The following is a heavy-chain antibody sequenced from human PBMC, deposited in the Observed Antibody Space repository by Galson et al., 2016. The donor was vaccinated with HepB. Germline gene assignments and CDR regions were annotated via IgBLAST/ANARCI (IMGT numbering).Heavy chain of an antibody. CDR3: ASGGITSEIIDY. J-gene: IGHJ4*02. V-gene: IGHV5-51*01. CDR2: IYPDDSYT. D-gene: IGHD2-2*01. CDR1: EYNFTSYW. Sequence: QSGAEVKKPGESLKISCKGSEYNFTSYWIGWVRQMPGKGLEWMGIIYPDDSYTRYNPSFQGQVTISVDKYISTAYLQWTSLKASDTAMYYCASGGITSEIIDYWGQATLVTVSS.